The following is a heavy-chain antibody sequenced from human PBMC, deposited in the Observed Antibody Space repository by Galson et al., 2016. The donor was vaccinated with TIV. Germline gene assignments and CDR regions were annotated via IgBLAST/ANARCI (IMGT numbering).Heavy chain of an antibody. CDR1: GLPVTENY. V-gene: IGHV3-66*03. CDR3: ARERRLCGNECYLKYYYGMDV. Sequence: SLRLSCAASGLPVTENYMTWVRQAPGKGLEWVALIYSNGNTIYADSVKGRFTISRDNSMNMVYLQMNSLRTEDTAEYFCARERRLCGNECYLKYYYGMDVWGQGTTVTVSS. CDR2: IYSNGNT. D-gene: IGHD2-21*01. J-gene: IGHJ6*02.